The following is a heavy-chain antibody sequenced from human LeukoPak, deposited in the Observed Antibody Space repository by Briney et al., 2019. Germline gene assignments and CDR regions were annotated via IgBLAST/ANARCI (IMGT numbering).Heavy chain of an antibody. CDR3: ARHDYDILTGYQDYYYYYYMDV. J-gene: IGHJ6*03. D-gene: IGHD3-9*01. CDR2: MNPNSGNT. V-gene: IGHV1-8*03. CDR1: GYTFTSYD. Sequence: ASVKVSCKASGYTFTSYDINWVRQATGQGLEWMGWMNPNSGNTGYAQKFQGRVTITSNTSISTAYMELSSLRSENTAVYYCARHDYDILTGYQDYYYYYYMDVSGKGTTVTVSS.